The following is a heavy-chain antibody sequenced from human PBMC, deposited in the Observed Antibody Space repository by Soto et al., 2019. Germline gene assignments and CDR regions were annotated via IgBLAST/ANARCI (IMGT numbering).Heavy chain of an antibody. J-gene: IGHJ4*02. CDR2: ISWNSGSI. Sequence: GGSLRLSCAASGFTFDDYAMHWVRQAPGKGLEWVSGISWNSGSIGYADSVKGRFTISRDNAKNSLYLQMNSLRAEDTALYYCAKDQGAMVKGPFDYWGQGTLVTVSS. CDR3: AKDQGAMVKGPFDY. D-gene: IGHD5-18*01. V-gene: IGHV3-9*01. CDR1: GFTFDDYA.